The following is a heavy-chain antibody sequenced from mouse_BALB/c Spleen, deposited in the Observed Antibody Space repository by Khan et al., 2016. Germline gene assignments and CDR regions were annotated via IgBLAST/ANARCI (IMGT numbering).Heavy chain of an antibody. V-gene: IGHV5-6-4*01. Sequence: EVELVESGGGLVKPGGSLKLSCAASGFTFSSYTMSWVRQTPEKRLEWVATISSGGSYTYYPDSVKGRFTITTDKAKNTLYLQMSSLTSEDTAMYGCTRVEITDSMGYWGQEASVTIAS. J-gene: IGHJ4*01. CDR1: GFTFSSYT. CDR2: ISSGGSYT. CDR3: TRVEITDSMGY. D-gene: IGHD2-4*01.